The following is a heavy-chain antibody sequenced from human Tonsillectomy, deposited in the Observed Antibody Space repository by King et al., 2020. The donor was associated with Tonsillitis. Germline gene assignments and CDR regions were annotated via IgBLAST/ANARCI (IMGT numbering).Heavy chain of an antibody. CDR1: GYSFSSYW. Sequence: VQLVESGAEVKKPGESLKISCKGSGYSFSSYWICCVRQMLGKGLEWMGIIYPGDFDTRYSPSFQGTVTIPADKSLSTAYLQWSSLEASDTAMYYCARLPPPYCSGGTCFRAEYFQHWGQGTLVTVSS. J-gene: IGHJ1*01. CDR3: ARLPPPYCSGGTCFRAEYFQH. CDR2: IYPGDFDT. V-gene: IGHV5-51*01. D-gene: IGHD2-15*01.